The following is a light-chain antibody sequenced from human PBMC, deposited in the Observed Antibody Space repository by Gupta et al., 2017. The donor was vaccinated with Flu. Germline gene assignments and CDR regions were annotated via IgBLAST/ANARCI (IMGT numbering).Light chain of an antibody. CDR3: QQDITWALRT. Sequence: EIVMTQSPATLSASPGERVTLSCRASQSVSINVAWYRQKPGQAPRLLTFGAVTRVTGISDRFRGSGSGTELTLTINSRQSEDLAGYYFQQDITWALRTFGEGTMVDIK. J-gene: IGKJ1*01. CDR2: GAV. V-gene: IGKV3-15*01. CDR1: QSVSIN.